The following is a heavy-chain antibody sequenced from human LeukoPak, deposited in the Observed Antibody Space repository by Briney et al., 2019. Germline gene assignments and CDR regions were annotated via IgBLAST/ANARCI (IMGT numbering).Heavy chain of an antibody. V-gene: IGHV3-21*01. J-gene: IGHJ4*02. CDR1: GFSFSIYV. CDR2: ISCGTSCT. CDR3: ARLLYDRSSPWDY. Sequence: GGALRLSFAASGFSFSIYVMRWVRQARGRGLEWVSTISCGTSCTHYAGSVRGRFTISRDNAKNSLYLQMNSLRAGDTAVYYCARLLYDRSSPWDYWVQGTLVTVSS. D-gene: IGHD6-6*01.